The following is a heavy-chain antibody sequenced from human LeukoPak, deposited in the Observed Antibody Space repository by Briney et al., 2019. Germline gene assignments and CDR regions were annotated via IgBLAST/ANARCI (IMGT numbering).Heavy chain of an antibody. D-gene: IGHD3-10*01. J-gene: IGHJ5*02. V-gene: IGHV5-51*01. Sequence: GESLKISCQASGYSFTSSWIGWARQMPGKGLEWMAIINPGDSDTRYSPSFQGQVTISADKSISTVCLQWGSLKASDTAMYYCARQPGAGWFDPWGQGTLVTVSS. CDR3: ARQPGAGWFDP. CDR2: INPGDSDT. CDR1: GYSFTSSW.